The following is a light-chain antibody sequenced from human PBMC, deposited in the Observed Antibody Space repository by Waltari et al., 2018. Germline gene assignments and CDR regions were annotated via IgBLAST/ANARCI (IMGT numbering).Light chain of an antibody. Sequence: EIVLTQSPGTLSLSPGERATLSCRASQTVRTTYLAWYQQKPDQAPTLLIYGASSRATGIPDRFSGSGSGTDFSLTISSLEPEDFAVYYCQQYDISPLTFGGGTKVETK. CDR1: QTVRTTY. V-gene: IGKV3-20*01. J-gene: IGKJ4*01. CDR2: GAS. CDR3: QQYDISPLT.